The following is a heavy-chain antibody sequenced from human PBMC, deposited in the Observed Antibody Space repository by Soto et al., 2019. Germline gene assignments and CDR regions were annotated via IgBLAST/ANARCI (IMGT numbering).Heavy chain of an antibody. CDR2: IYYSGST. V-gene: IGHV4-39*01. CDR3: ARHSSGWFPGRDYYYYGMDV. D-gene: IGHD6-19*01. Sequence: SETLSLTCTVSGGSISSSSYYWGWIRQPPGKGLEWIGSIYYSGSTYYNPSLKSRVTISVDTSKNQFSLKLSSVTAADTAVYYCARHSSGWFPGRDYYYYGMDVWGQGTTVTVSS. CDR1: GGSISSSSYY. J-gene: IGHJ6*02.